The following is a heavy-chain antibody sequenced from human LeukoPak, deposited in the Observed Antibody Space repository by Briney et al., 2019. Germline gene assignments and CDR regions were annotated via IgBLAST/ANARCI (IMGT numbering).Heavy chain of an antibody. CDR1: GFTFSSYG. V-gene: IGHV3-30*18. CDR3: AKPFYCGGDCYYFDY. Sequence: GGSLRLSCAASGFTFSSYGMHWVRQAPGKGLEWVAVISYDGSNKYYADSVKGRFTISRDNSKSMLYLQMNSLRAEDTAVYYCAKPFYCGGDCYYFDYWGQGTLVTVSS. D-gene: IGHD2-21*02. CDR2: ISYDGSNK. J-gene: IGHJ4*02.